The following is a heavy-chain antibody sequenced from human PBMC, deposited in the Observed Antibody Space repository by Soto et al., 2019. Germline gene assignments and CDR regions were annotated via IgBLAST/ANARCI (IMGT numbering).Heavy chain of an antibody. J-gene: IGHJ4*02. V-gene: IGHV4-39*01. CDR1: GGSISSSSYF. D-gene: IGHD1-26*01. CDR2: IYYSGTT. Sequence: SETLSLTCSVSGGSISSSSYFWAWIRQPPGKGLECLATIYYSGTTYYNPSLKSRVTLSVDTSKKQFYMDLSSVTAADTAVYYCARRVYSGSGRDYFDYWGQGSLVTVSS. CDR3: ARRVYSGSGRDYFDY.